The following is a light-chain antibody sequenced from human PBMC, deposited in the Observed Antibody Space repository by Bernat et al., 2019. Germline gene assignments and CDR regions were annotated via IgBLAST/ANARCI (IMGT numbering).Light chain of an antibody. CDR3: CSYAGSYTYV. CDR2: DVS. CDR1: SSDVGGYKY. V-gene: IGLV2-11*01. Sequence: QSAPTQPRSVSGSPGQSVTISCTGTSSDVGGYKYVSWYQQHPGKAPKLMIYDVSKRPSGVPDRFSGSKSGNTASLTISGLQAEDEADYYCCSYAGSYTYVFATGTKVTVL. J-gene: IGLJ1*01.